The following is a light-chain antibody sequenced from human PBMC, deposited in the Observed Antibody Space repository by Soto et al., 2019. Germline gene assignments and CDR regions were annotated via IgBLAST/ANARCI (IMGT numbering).Light chain of an antibody. CDR1: QDISKY. CDR3: QQYNNLPYT. V-gene: IGKV1-33*01. J-gene: IGKJ5*01. CDR2: DAS. Sequence: DIHVNQSPSSLSASLGDRVTITCQASQDISKYLHWYQQRPGKAPILVIYDASNLEAGAPSRFSGGGSGTSFTLTISSLQPEDIGTYFCQQYNNLPYTFGQGTRMEIK.